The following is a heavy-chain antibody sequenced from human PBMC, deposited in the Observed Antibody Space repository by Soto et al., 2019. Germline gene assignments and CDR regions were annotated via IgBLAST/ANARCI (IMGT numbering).Heavy chain of an antibody. Sequence: ASVKVSCKASGYSFTTYDISWLRQAPGQGLEWMGRISPYNGNTNYAQNFQDRVTMTADTSSSTAYMELRGLRSDDTAIYYCATSYDSGFDPWGQGTLVTVS. J-gene: IGHJ5*02. CDR3: ATSYDSGFDP. CDR2: ISPYNGNT. CDR1: GYSFTTYD. D-gene: IGHD3-3*01. V-gene: IGHV1-18*04.